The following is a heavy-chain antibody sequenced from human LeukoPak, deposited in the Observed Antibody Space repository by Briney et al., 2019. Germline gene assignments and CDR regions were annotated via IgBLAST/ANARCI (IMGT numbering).Heavy chain of an antibody. CDR2: LNPSSGST. V-gene: IGHV1-46*01. J-gene: IGHJ5*02. CDR1: GYTFTNYY. Sequence: GASVKVSCKASGYTFTNYYMHWVRQAPGQGLEWMEILNPSSGSTAYAQKFQGRVTMTRDTSTSTVYMELSSLRSEDTAVYYCARDEATGWFDPWGQGTLVIVFS. D-gene: IGHD5-24*01. CDR3: ARDEATGWFDP.